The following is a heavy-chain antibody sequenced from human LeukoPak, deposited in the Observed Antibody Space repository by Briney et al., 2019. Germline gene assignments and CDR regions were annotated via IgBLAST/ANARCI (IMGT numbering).Heavy chain of an antibody. CDR3: ARVNTQGVPSP. J-gene: IGHJ5*02. V-gene: IGHV4-34*01. D-gene: IGHD3-16*01. CDR1: GGSFSGYY. Sequence: PSETLSLTCAVYGGSFSGYYWSWIRQPPGKGLEWIASIYYSGTTHYNPSLKSRVTMSADTSKNQFSLKLSSVTAADTAVYYCARVNTQGVPSPWGQGTLVTVSS. CDR2: IYYSGTT.